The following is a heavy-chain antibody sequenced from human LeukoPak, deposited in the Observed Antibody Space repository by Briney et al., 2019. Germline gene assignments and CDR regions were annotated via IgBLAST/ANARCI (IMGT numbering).Heavy chain of an antibody. CDR3: AREAYDSSGYYYGGGFDY. J-gene: IGHJ4*02. CDR2: IGTAGDT. Sequence: GGSLRLSCAASGFTFSSYDMHWVRQGTGKGLEWVSAIGTAGDTYYPGSVKGRFTISRDNAKNTLYLQMNSLRAEDTAVYYCAREAYDSSGYYYGGGFDYWGQGTLVTVSS. D-gene: IGHD3-22*01. V-gene: IGHV3-13*04. CDR1: GFTFSSYD.